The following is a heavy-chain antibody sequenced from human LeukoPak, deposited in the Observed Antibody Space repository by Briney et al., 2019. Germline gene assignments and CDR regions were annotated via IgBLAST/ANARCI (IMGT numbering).Heavy chain of an antibody. V-gene: IGHV3-23*01. Sequence: QPGGSLRLSCAASGFTFSSYAMNWVRQAPGKGLEWVSGISGSGGSTYYADSVKGRFTISRDNSKNTLYLQMNSLRAEDTAIYYCARSYSSGSWGQGTLVTVSS. CDR2: ISGSGGST. CDR1: GFTFSSYA. J-gene: IGHJ4*02. D-gene: IGHD6-19*01. CDR3: ARSYSSGS.